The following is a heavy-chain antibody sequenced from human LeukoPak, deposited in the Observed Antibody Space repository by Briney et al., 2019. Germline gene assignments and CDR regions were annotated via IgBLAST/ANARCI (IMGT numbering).Heavy chain of an antibody. Sequence: SETLSLTCTVSGRSIRSVYWNWIRQSAGKGLEWIGRIYATDLTNYNPSLKSRVTLSVDMSKNELSLTLKSVSAADTAVYYCARGFGSGTSPIDLWGQGALVTVSS. J-gene: IGHJ5*02. CDR1: GRSIRSVY. D-gene: IGHD3-10*01. CDR2: IYATDLT. V-gene: IGHV4-4*07. CDR3: ARGFGSGTSPIDL.